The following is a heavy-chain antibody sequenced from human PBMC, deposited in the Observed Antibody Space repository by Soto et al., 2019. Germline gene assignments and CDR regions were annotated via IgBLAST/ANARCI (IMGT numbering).Heavy chain of an antibody. CDR3: ARDGGRGVVVPAAIQTPYYMDV. Sequence: SVKVSCKASGGTFSSYTISWVRQAPGQGLEWMGRIIPILGIANYAQKFQGRVTITADKSTSTAYMELSSLRSEDTAVYYCARDGGRGVVVPAAIQTPYYMDVWGKGTTVTVSS. D-gene: IGHD2-2*01. CDR1: GGTFSSYT. J-gene: IGHJ6*03. CDR2: IIPILGIA. V-gene: IGHV1-69*04.